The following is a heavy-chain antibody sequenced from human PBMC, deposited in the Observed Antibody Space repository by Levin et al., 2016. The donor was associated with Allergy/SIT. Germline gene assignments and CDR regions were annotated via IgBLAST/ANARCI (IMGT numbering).Heavy chain of an antibody. CDR1: GFTFSSYG. Sequence: GESLKISCAASGFTFSSYGMHWVRQAPGKGLEWVAVIWYDGSNKYYADSVKGRFTISRDNSKNTLYLQMNSLRAEDTAVYYCARDGETVTTLAYGMDVWGQGTTVTVSS. CDR3: ARDGETVTTLAYGMDV. J-gene: IGHJ6*02. CDR2: IWYDGSNK. D-gene: IGHD4-17*01. V-gene: IGHV3-33*01.